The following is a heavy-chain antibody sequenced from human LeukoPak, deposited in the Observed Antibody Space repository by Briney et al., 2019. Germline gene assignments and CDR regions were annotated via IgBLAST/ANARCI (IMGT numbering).Heavy chain of an antibody. V-gene: IGHV3-30*18. D-gene: IGHD3-22*01. CDR2: ISYDGSNK. J-gene: IGHJ3*02. CDR1: GFTFSSYW. CDR3: AKARTYYYDSSGYYGVPIDAFDI. Sequence: GGSLRLSCAASGFTFSSYWMSWVRQAPGKGLEWVAVISYDGSNKYYADSVKGRFTISRDNSKNTLYLQMNSLRAEDTAVYYCAKARTYYYDSSGYYGVPIDAFDIWGQGTMVTVSS.